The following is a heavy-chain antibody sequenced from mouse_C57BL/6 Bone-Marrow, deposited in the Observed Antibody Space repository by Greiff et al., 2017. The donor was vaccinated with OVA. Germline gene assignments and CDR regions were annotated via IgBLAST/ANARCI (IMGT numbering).Heavy chain of an antibody. CDR3: TRLYYGSSYDFDV. J-gene: IGHJ1*03. CDR1: GYTFTDYE. CDR2: IDPETGGT. Sequence: VQLQQSGAELLRPGASVTLSCKASGYTFTDYEMHWVKQTPVHGLEWIGAIDPETGGTAYNQKFKGKAILTADKSSSTAYMELRSLTSEDSAVYYCTRLYYGSSYDFDVWGTGTTVTVSS. V-gene: IGHV1-15*01. D-gene: IGHD1-1*01.